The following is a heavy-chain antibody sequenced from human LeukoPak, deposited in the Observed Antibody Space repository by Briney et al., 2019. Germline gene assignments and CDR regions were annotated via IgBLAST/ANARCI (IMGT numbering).Heavy chain of an antibody. Sequence: GGSLRLSCAASGFTFSSYTMNWVREAPGKGVEWVAPICSSEGDVYYADSVRGRFTISRDNARSSLHLLMDSLRAEDTAVYYCAKEGLYTSRWFYFESCGQGTLVSVSA. CDR2: ICSSEGDV. D-gene: IGHD6-13*01. V-gene: IGHV3-21*01. CDR3: AKEGLYTSRWFYFES. J-gene: IGHJ4*02. CDR1: GFTFSSYT.